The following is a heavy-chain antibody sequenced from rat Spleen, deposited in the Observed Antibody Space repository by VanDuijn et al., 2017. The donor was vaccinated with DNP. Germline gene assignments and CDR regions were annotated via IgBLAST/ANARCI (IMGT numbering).Heavy chain of an antibody. CDR2: ISNTGDHT. V-gene: IGHV5-20*01. CDR1: GFTFSDHN. CDR3: TTDRDGSYGVAY. D-gene: IGHD1-3*01. J-gene: IGHJ3*01. Sequence: EVQLVESGGGLVQPGRSMKLSCAASGFTFSDHNMAWVRQAPKKGLEWVASISNTGDHTYSSDSVKGRFMISKDDVRNTGKLQMNNLRSEDTAMYYCTTDRDGSYGVAYWGQGTLVTVSS.